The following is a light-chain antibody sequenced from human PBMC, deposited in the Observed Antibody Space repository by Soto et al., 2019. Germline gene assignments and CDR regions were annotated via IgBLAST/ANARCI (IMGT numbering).Light chain of an antibody. Sequence: QLVLTQSSSASASLGSSVKLTCTLSSGHSNYVTAWHQRRPGKAPRYLMKLEGSGSYNKGSGVPDRFSGSSSGADRYLTISDLLFEDEADYYCETWDSNTRVFGGGTKLTVL. CDR2: LEGSGSY. V-gene: IGLV4-60*02. CDR3: ETWDSNTRV. J-gene: IGLJ3*02. CDR1: SGHSNYV.